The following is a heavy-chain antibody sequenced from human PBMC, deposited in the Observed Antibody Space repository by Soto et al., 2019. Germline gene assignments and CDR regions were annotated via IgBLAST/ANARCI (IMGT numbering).Heavy chain of an antibody. V-gene: IGHV1-69*01. CDR2: IIPIFGTA. J-gene: IGHJ5*02. CDR1: GGTFSSYA. Sequence: QVQLVQSGAEVKKPGSSVKVSCKASGGTFSSYAISWVRQAPGQGLEWMGGIIPIFGTANYAQKFQGRVTITADVFTSTAYMELSSLRSDDTAVYYCARRTVLLNFDPWGQGTLVTVSS. CDR3: ARRTVLLNFDP. D-gene: IGHD3-10*01.